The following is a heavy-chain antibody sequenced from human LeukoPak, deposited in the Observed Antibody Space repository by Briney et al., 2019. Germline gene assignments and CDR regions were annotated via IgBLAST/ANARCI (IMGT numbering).Heavy chain of an antibody. CDR2: ISAYNGNT. V-gene: IGHV1-18*01. CDR1: GYTFTSYG. Sequence: APVKVSCKASGYTFTSYGISWVRQAPGQGLEWMGWISAYNGNTNYAQKLQGRVTMTTDTSTSTAYMELRSLRSDDTAVYYCARVRQGITGNKWFDPWGQGTLVTVSS. J-gene: IGHJ5*02. D-gene: IGHD1-20*01. CDR3: ARVRQGITGNKWFDP.